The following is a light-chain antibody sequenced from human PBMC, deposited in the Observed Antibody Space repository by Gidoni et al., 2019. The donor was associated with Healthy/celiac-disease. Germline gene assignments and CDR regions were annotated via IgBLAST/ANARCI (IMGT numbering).Light chain of an antibody. Sequence: QSALTQPRSVSGSPGQSVTISCTGTNSDVGGFNFVSWYQQLPGQAPKLLISDVSKRPSGVPHRFSGSKSGNTASLTISGLQAEDEADYYCCSYAGTYTLVFGGGTKLTV. CDR2: DVS. J-gene: IGLJ3*02. CDR1: NSDVGGFNF. CDR3: CSYAGTYTLV. V-gene: IGLV2-11*01.